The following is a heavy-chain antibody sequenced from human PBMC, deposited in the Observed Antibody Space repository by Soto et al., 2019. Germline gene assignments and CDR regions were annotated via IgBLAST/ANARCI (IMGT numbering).Heavy chain of an antibody. CDR2: LYYGRSA. V-gene: IGHV4-59*01. D-gene: IGHD3-22*01. CDR1: GDSISSYY. Sequence: QVQLQESGPGLVKPSETLSLTCAVSGDSISSYYCMWIRQPPGKGLESIGYLYYGRSANYNPSLKSRVTSPVDTSTNQCSLTLSSMTAADTAVYYCALRSMAVVPEYWGQGTLVTVSS. CDR3: ALRSMAVVPEY. J-gene: IGHJ4*02.